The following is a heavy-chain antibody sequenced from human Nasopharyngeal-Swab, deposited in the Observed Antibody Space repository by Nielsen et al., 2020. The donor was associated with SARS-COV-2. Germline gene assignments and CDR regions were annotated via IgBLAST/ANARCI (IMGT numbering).Heavy chain of an antibody. Sequence: GGSLRLSCAASGLTFSSYGMHWVRQAPGKGLEWVAFIRYDGSNKYYADSVKGRFTISRDNSKNTLYLQMNSLRAEDTAVYYCAKDSMDTAMVYDYYYYYMDVWGKGTTVTVSS. CDR1: GLTFSSYG. J-gene: IGHJ6*03. D-gene: IGHD5-18*01. V-gene: IGHV3-30*02. CDR3: AKDSMDTAMVYDYYYYYMDV. CDR2: IRYDGSNK.